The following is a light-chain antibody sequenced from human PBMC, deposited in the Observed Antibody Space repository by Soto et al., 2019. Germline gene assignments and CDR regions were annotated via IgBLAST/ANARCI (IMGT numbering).Light chain of an antibody. J-gene: IGLJ3*02. CDR2: DVS. CDR1: SSDVGGYNY. CDR3: SSYTSSSSLGV. V-gene: IGLV2-14*01. Sequence: QSALTQPSSVSGSPGQSITISCTGTSSDVGGYNYVSWYQQYPGKSPKLMIYDVSHRPSGVSNRFSGYKSGNTASLTIAGLHAEDAAAYYCSSYTSSSSLGVFGGWTKLTVL.